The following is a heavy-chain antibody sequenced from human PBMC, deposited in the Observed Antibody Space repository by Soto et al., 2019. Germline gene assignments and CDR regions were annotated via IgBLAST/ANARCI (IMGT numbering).Heavy chain of an antibody. Sequence: QITLKESGPTLVKPTQTLTLNCTLSGFALTYIGEGVGWRRQPPGKALEWLALVYWDDDKRYNPSLRSILTITKYTSKKQVVLTMTNIDPVDTATYYCVQSRGGGDCLTFYSSHAYYGWDVWGEGTTVTVSS. V-gene: IGHV2-5*02. J-gene: IGHJ6*04. D-gene: IGHD2-21*02. CDR2: VYWDDDK. CDR1: GFALTYIGEG. CDR3: VQSRGGGDCLTFYSSHAYYGWDV.